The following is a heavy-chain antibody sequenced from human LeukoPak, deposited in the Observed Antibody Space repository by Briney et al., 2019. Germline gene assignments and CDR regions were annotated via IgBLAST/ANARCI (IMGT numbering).Heavy chain of an antibody. CDR1: GGSISSSSYY. CDR2: IYYSGST. J-gene: IGHJ5*02. CDR3: AGSVRRLYGSGRPNWFDP. Sequence: PSETLSLTCTVSGGSISSSSYYWGWIRQPPGKGLEWIGSIYYSGSTYYNPSLKSRVTMSVDTSKNQFSLKLSSVTAADTAVYYCAGSVRRLYGSGRPNWFDPWGQGTLVTVPS. D-gene: IGHD3-10*01. V-gene: IGHV4-39*07.